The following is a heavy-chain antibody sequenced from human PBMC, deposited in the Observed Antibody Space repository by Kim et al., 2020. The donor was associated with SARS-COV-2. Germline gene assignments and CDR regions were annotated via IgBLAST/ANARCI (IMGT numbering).Heavy chain of an antibody. CDR3: ARGNYGSGIGLPADDY. D-gene: IGHD3-10*01. V-gene: IGHV4-61*01. Sequence: SETLSLTCTVSGGSVSSGSYYWSWIRQPPGKGLEWIGYIYYSGSTNYNPSLKSRVTISVDTSKNQFSLKLSSVTAADTAVYYCARGNYGSGIGLPADDYWGQGTLVTVSS. CDR1: GGSVSSGSYY. CDR2: IYYSGST. J-gene: IGHJ4*02.